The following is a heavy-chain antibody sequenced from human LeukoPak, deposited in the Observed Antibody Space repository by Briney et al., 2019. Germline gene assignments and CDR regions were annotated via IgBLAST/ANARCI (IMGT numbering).Heavy chain of an antibody. D-gene: IGHD3-9*01. CDR1: GGSISSYY. CDR2: IYYSGGT. CDR3: ARTLRYFDRWAFDI. Sequence: SETLSLTCTVSGGSISSYYWSWIRQPPGKGLEWIGYIYYSGGTNYNPSLKSRVTISVDTSKNQFSLKLSSVTAADTAVYYCARTLRYFDRWAFDIWGQGTMVTVSS. V-gene: IGHV4-59*08. J-gene: IGHJ3*02.